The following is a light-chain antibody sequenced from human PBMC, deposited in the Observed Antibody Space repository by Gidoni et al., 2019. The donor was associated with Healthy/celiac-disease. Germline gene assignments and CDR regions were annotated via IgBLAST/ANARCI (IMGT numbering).Light chain of an antibody. CDR1: SSNIGSNY. J-gene: IGLJ2*01. CDR3: AAWDDSLSAL. Sequence: QSVLPQPPSASRTPGQRVTISCSGSSSNIGSNYVYWYQQLPGTAPKLLIYRKNQRPSGVPDRFSGSKSGTSAALAISGLRSEDEADYYCAAWDDSLSALFGGGTKLTVL. CDR2: RKN. V-gene: IGLV1-47*01.